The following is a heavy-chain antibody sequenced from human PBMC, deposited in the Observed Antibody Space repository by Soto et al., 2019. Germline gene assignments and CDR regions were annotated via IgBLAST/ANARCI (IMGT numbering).Heavy chain of an antibody. D-gene: IGHD1-26*01. CDR1: GYTFTGYY. Sequence: QVQLVQSGAEVKKPGASVKVSCKASGYTFTGYYMHWVRQAPGQGREWMGWSNPNSGGTNYAQKFQGWVTMTRDTSISTAYMERSKLRYDDTAVYYCARGTLIVGAEDAFDIWGQGTMVTVSS. V-gene: IGHV1-2*04. CDR3: ARGTLIVGAEDAFDI. J-gene: IGHJ3*02. CDR2: SNPNSGGT.